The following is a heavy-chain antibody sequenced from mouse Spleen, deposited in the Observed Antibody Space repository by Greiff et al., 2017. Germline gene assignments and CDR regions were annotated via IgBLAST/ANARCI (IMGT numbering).Heavy chain of an antibody. Sequence: VQLQQSGAELAKPGASVKLSCKASGYTFTSYWMHWVKQRPGQGLEWIGYINPSSGYTKYNQKFKDKATLTADKSSSTAYMQLSSLTYDDSPVYYCASGRAYDYWFAYWGQGTLVTVSA. CDR1: GYTFTSYW. V-gene: IGHV1-7*01. D-gene: IGHD2-4*01. CDR2: INPSSGYT. J-gene: IGHJ3*01. CDR3: ASGRAYDYWFAY.